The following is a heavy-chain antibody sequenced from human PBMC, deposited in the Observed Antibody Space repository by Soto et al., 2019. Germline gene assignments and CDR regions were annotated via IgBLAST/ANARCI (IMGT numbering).Heavy chain of an antibody. CDR1: GFTVSSNY. J-gene: IGHJ3*02. CDR2: IYSGGST. V-gene: IGHV3-53*01. CDR3: ARTPYYYDSSGYLDAFDI. D-gene: IGHD3-22*01. Sequence: GGSLRLSCAASGFTVSSNYMSWVRQAPGKGLEWVSVIYSGGSTYYADSVKGRFTISRDNSKNTLYLQMNSLRAEDTAVYYCARTPYYYDSSGYLDAFDIWGQGTMVTVSS.